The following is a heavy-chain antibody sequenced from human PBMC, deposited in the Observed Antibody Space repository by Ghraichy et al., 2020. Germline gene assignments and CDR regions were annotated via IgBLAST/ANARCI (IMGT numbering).Heavy chain of an antibody. CDR1: GGSFSGYY. V-gene: IGHV4-34*01. CDR3: ARGGNYGDYARDS. Sequence: SETLSLTCAVYGGSFSGYYWSWIRQPPGKGLEWIGEINHSGSTNYNPSLKSRVTISVDTSKNQFSLKLSSVTAADTAVYYCARGGNYGDYARDSWGQGTLVTVSS. CDR2: INHSGST. D-gene: IGHD4-17*01. J-gene: IGHJ4*02.